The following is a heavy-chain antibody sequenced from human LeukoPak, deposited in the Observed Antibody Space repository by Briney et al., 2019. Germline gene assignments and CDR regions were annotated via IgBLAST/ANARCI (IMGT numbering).Heavy chain of an antibody. Sequence: GGSLRLSCAASRFTFSSYSMNWVRQAPGKGLEWVSSISSSGSYIYYADSVKGRFTISRDNAKNSLYLQMNSLRAEDTAVYYCARDIHYYDGADYWGQGTLVTVSS. J-gene: IGHJ4*02. D-gene: IGHD3-22*01. CDR2: ISSSGSYI. V-gene: IGHV3-21*04. CDR3: ARDIHYYDGADY. CDR1: RFTFSSYS.